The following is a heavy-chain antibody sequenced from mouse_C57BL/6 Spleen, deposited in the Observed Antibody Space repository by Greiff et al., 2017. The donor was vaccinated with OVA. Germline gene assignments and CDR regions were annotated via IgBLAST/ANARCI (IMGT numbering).Heavy chain of an antibody. CDR1: GYAFTNYL. CDR3: AREVYFDY. J-gene: IGHJ2*01. Sequence: VKLMESGAELVRPGTSVKVSCKASGYAFTNYLIEWVKQRPGQGLEWIGVINPGSGGTNYNEKFKGKATLTADKSSSTAYMQLSSLTSEDSAVYFCAREVYFDYWGQGTTLTVSS. CDR2: INPGSGGT. V-gene: IGHV1-54*01.